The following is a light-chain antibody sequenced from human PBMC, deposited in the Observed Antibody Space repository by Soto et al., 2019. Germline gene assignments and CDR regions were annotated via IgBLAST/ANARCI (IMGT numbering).Light chain of an antibody. J-gene: IGKJ1*01. CDR3: QQYGSSLWT. CDR2: GAS. CDR1: QSFDSNY. V-gene: IGKV3-20*01. Sequence: EIVLTQSPGTLSLFPGERATLSCRASQSFDSNYLAWYQQKAGQAPKLLIYGASTMATGIPDRFSGSGSGTDFTLIINSLEPEDFVVYYCQQYGSSLWTFGQGTKVEI.